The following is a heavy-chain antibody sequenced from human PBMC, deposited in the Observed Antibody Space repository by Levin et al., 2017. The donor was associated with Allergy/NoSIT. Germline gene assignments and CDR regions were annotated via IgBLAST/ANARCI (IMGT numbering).Heavy chain of an antibody. D-gene: IGHD1-1*01. CDR3: TRLANGIPSDN. Sequence: PSETLSLTCSVSGGSVSDGLYHWGWIRQPPGKGLEWIASAYYLGNTYYNPSLKSRVTISVDTSKNQFSLKVTSVTAADTAGYYCTRLANGIPSDNWGQGTLVTVSS. V-gene: IGHV4-39*01. CDR1: GGSVSDGLYH. CDR2: AYYLGNT. J-gene: IGHJ4*02.